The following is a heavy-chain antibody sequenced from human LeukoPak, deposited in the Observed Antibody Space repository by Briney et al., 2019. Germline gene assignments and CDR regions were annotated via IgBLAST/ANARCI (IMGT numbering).Heavy chain of an antibody. J-gene: IGHJ6*03. CDR3: ARARVFGIAGYMDV. Sequence: SETLSLTCTVSGGSISSSSYYWGWIRQPPGKGLEWIGSIYYGGSTYYNPSLKSRVTISVDTSKNQFSLKLSSVTAADTAVYYCARARVFGIAGYMDVWGKGTTVTVSS. CDR1: GGSISSSSYY. D-gene: IGHD6-13*01. V-gene: IGHV4-39*07. CDR2: IYYGGST.